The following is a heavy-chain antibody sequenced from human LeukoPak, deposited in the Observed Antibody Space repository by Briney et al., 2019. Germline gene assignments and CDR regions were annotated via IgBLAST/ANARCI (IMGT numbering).Heavy chain of an antibody. CDR3: ARPRDSSSSYFFDY. Sequence: GESLRISCKGSGYSFTGYWIGWVRQMPGKGLEWMGIIYPGDSDTRYSPSFQGQVTISADKSISTAYLQWSSLKASDTAMYYCARPRDSSSSYFFDYWGQGTLVTVSS. CDR2: IYPGDSDT. J-gene: IGHJ4*02. V-gene: IGHV5-51*01. D-gene: IGHD3-22*01. CDR1: GYSFTGYW.